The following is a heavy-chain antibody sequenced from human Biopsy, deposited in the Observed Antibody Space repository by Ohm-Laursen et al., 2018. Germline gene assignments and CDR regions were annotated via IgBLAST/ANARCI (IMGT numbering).Heavy chain of an antibody. CDR3: ARGDYFDSNGYFWFDP. D-gene: IGHD3-22*01. V-gene: IGHV4-4*07. CDR1: GGYISSYY. Sequence: SETLSLTCTVSGGYISSYYWNWIRQPAGKGLEWIGRIYTSGSTNFNPSLKSRVTMSIDTSKNQFSLRLSSVTAADTAVYYCARGDYFDSNGYFWFDPWGQGTLVTVSS. J-gene: IGHJ5*02. CDR2: IYTSGST.